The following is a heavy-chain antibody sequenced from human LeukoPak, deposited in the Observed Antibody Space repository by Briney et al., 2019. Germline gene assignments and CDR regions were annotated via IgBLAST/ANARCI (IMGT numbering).Heavy chain of an antibody. V-gene: IGHV4-39*01. Sequence: SETLSLTCTVSGGSISSSSYYWGWIRQPPGKGLEWIGSIYYSGSTYYNPSLKSRVTISVDTSKNQFSLKLSSVTAADTAVYYCARGSDSSSWYTFAFDIWGQGTMVTVSS. CDR2: IYYSGST. J-gene: IGHJ3*02. CDR1: GGSISSSSYY. D-gene: IGHD6-13*01. CDR3: ARGSDSSSWYTFAFDI.